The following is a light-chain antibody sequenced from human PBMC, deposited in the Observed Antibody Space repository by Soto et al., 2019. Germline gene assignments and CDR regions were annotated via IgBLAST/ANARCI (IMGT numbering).Light chain of an antibody. CDR2: DTS. Sequence: EIVMTQSPATLSVSPGEGATLSCRASQGIGDTLAWYQQKPGQTPRLLIYDTSIRATGIPDRFSGSGSGTDFTLTISRLEPEDFAVYYCQQYGSSPLTFGGGTKVDIK. J-gene: IGKJ4*01. CDR1: QGIGDT. CDR3: QQYGSSPLT. V-gene: IGKV3-20*01.